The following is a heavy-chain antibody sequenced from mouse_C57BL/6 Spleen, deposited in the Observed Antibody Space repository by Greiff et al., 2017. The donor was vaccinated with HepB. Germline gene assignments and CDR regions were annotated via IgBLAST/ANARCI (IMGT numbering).Heavy chain of an antibody. D-gene: IGHD2-4*01. Sequence: QVQLQQPGAELVRPGSSVKLSCKASGYTFTSYWMHWVKQRPIQGLEWIGNIDPSDSETHYNQKFKDKATLTVDKSSSTAYMQLSSLISEDSAVYYCARDYDEAWFAYWGQGTLVTVSA. CDR2: IDPSDSET. V-gene: IGHV1-52*01. J-gene: IGHJ3*01. CDR1: GYTFTSYW. CDR3: ARDYDEAWFAY.